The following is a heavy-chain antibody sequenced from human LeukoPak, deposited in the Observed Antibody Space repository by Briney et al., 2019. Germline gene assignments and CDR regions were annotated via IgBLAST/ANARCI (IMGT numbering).Heavy chain of an antibody. V-gene: IGHV1-8*01. CDR3: ARQAYDSSGPNDY. CDR1: GYTFTSYD. J-gene: IGHJ4*02. CDR2: MNPNSGNT. Sequence: ASVKLSCKASGYTFTSYDINWVRQATGQGLEWMGWMNPNSGNTGYAQKFQGRVTMTRNTSISTAYMELSSLRSEDTAVYYCARQAYDSSGPNDYWGQGTLVTVSS. D-gene: IGHD3-22*01.